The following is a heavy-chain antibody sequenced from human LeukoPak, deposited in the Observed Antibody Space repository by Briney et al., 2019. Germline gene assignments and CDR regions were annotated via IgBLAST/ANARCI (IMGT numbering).Heavy chain of an antibody. Sequence: GGSLRLSCAASGFTFSSYAMHWVRQAPGKGLEWVAVISYDGSNKYYADSVKGRFTISRDNSENTLYLQMNSLRAEDTAVYYCAMTQDYVWGSYRPSYYYYGMDVWGKGTTVTVSS. CDR3: AMTQDYVWGSYRPSYYYYGMDV. V-gene: IGHV3-30*04. CDR1: GFTFSSYA. D-gene: IGHD3-16*02. J-gene: IGHJ6*04. CDR2: ISYDGSNK.